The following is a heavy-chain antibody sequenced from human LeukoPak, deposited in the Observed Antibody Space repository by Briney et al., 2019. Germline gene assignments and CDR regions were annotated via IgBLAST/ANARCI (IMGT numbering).Heavy chain of an antibody. J-gene: IGHJ4*02. D-gene: IGHD3-3*01. CDR3: AKVRITGDERYFDY. CDR1: GFTFRNYA. Sequence: PGGSLRLSCAASGFTFRNYAMSWVRQAPGKGLEWVSAISGSGGRTYYADSAKGRFTISRDNSKNTLYLQMNSQRGEDTAVYYCAKVRITGDERYFDYWGQGTLVTVSS. V-gene: IGHV3-23*01. CDR2: ISGSGGRT.